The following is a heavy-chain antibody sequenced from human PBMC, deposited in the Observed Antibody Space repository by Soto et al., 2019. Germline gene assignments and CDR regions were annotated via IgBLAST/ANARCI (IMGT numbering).Heavy chain of an antibody. J-gene: IGHJ6*02. Sequence: GGSLRLSCAASGFIFSDYWMHWVRQAPGKGLVWVARINGDGTTTYVDSVKGRFTISRDNDKKSLYLQMGSLRVEDTAVYYCVGALTYEVPYYYYGMDVWGQGTTVTVSS. CDR1: GFIFSDYW. CDR2: INGDGTT. D-gene: IGHD3-16*01. CDR3: VGALTYEVPYYYYGMDV. V-gene: IGHV3-74*01.